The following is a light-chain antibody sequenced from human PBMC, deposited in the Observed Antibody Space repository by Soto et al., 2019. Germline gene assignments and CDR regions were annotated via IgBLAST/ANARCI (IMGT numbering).Light chain of an antibody. J-gene: IGKJ1*01. V-gene: IGKV1-39*01. CDR3: QQTYITPPWT. Sequence: DIQMTQSPSSLSASVGDRVTITCRASRTISRFLNWYQQKSGKPPQLLIYAASSLQSGVPSRFSGSGSGTDFTLTISSLQPEDFATYFCQQTYITPPWTFGHGSKVEIK. CDR2: AAS. CDR1: RTISRF.